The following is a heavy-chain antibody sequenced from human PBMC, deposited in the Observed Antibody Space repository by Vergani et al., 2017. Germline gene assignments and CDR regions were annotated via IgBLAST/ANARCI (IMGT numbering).Heavy chain of an antibody. Sequence: VQLVESGGGVVQPGGSLRLSCAASGFTFSSYGMHWVRQAPGKGLEWVAFIRYDGSNKYYADSVKGRFTISRDNSKNTLYLQMNSLRAEDTAVYYCAKDRLTGTRRYGMDVWGQGTTVTVSS. D-gene: IGHD3-9*01. CDR3: AKDRLTGTRRYGMDV. CDR1: GFTFSSYG. V-gene: IGHV3-30*02. CDR2: IRYDGSNK. J-gene: IGHJ6*02.